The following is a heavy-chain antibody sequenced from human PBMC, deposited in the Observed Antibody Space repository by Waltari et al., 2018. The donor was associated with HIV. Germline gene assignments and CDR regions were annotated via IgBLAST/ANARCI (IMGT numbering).Heavy chain of an antibody. CDR3: ARVGHGYCSSSSCYQDNWFDP. J-gene: IGHJ5*02. Sequence: QVQLVQSGAEVKKPGASVKVSCKASGYTFTGYYMHWVRQAPDPGIEWMGWINPNSGGTNYAQKFQGRVTMTRDTSISTAYMELSRLRSDDTAVYYCARVGHGYCSSSSCYQDNWFDPWGQGTLVTVSS. CDR2: INPNSGGT. CDR1: GYTFTGYY. D-gene: IGHD2-2*03. V-gene: IGHV1-2*02.